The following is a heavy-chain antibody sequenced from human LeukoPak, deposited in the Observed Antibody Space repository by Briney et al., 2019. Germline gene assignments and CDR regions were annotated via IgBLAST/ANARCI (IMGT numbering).Heavy chain of an antibody. Sequence: SETLSLTCTVSGGSISSSSYYWGWIRQPPGKGLEWIGSIYYSGSTYYNPSLKSRLTMSVDMSKNQFSLKLNSVTAADTAVYYCAKNIGWAFGYWGQGILVTVSS. D-gene: IGHD1-26*01. CDR1: GGSISSSSYY. V-gene: IGHV4-39*07. CDR3: AKNIGWAFGY. J-gene: IGHJ4*02. CDR2: IYYSGST.